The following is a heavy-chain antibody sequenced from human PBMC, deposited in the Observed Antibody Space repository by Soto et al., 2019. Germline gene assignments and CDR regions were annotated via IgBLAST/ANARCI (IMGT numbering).Heavy chain of an antibody. CDR1: GDSFSTSRGA. V-gene: IGHV6-1*01. CDR3: VRDRGWLQLES. D-gene: IGHD3-10*01. CDR2: TYYRSKWYV. Sequence: SPTLSLTVASSGDSFSTSRGAWNWIRQSPSRGLEWLGRTYYRSKWYVDYAVSVNSRITIDPDTSKNQFSLRLISVTPEDTAVYYCVRDRGWLQLESWGQGTQVTVSS. J-gene: IGHJ4*02.